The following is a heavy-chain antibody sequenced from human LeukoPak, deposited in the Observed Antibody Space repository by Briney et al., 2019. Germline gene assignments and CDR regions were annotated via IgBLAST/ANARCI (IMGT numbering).Heavy chain of an antibody. V-gene: IGHV4-39*07. D-gene: IGHD6-6*01. CDR1: DGSISSSSYY. J-gene: IGHJ5*02. Sequence: PSETLSLTCTVSDGSISSSSYYWGWIRQPPGKGLEWIGSIYYSGRTYYNPSLKSRVTISVDTSKNQFSLKLSSVTAADTAVYYCARAPTGRSSSGWFDPWGQGTLVTVSS. CDR2: IYYSGRT. CDR3: ARAPTGRSSSGWFDP.